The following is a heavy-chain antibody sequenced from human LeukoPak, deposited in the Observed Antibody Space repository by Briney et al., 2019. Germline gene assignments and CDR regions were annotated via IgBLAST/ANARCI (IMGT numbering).Heavy chain of an antibody. Sequence: PGGSLGLSCAASGFTFDDYAMHWVRQAPGKGLEWVSLISGDGGSTYYADSVKGRFTISRDNSKNSLYLQMNSLRTEDTALYYCAKARYNWNDEGGLDYWGQGTLVTVSS. V-gene: IGHV3-43*02. D-gene: IGHD1-1*01. CDR1: GFTFDDYA. CDR3: AKARYNWNDEGGLDY. CDR2: ISGDGGST. J-gene: IGHJ4*02.